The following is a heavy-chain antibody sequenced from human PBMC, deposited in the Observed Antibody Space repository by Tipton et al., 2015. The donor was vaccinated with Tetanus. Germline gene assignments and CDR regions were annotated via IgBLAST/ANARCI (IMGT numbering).Heavy chain of an antibody. D-gene: IGHD2-21*02. J-gene: IGHJ5*02. V-gene: IGHV3-23*01. CDR1: GFTFSSYA. CDR3: AKDVGGDSAPNWFDP. CDR2: ISGSGGST. Sequence: GSLRLSCAASGFTFSSYAMSWVRQAPGKGLEWVSAISGSGGSTYYADSVKGRFTISRDNSKDTLYLQMNSLRAEDTAVYYCAKDVGGDSAPNWFDPWGQGTLVTVSS.